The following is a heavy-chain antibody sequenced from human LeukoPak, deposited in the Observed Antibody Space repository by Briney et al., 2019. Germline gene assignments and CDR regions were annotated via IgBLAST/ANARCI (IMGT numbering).Heavy chain of an antibody. CDR2: ISGRGGST. V-gene: IGHV3-23*01. Sequence: GGSLRLSCAASGFTFSSYAMSWVRQAPGKGLEWVSAISGRGGSTYYADSVKGRFTISRDNSKNTLYLQMNSLRAEDTALYYCARGGSYGGYHSYWGQGTLVTVSS. CDR3: ARGGSYGGYHSY. J-gene: IGHJ4*02. CDR1: GFTFSSYA. D-gene: IGHD4-23*01.